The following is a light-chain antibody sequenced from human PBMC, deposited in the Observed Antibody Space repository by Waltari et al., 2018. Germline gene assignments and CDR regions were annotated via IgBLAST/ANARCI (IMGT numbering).Light chain of an antibody. Sequence: QSALTQPASVSGSPGQSITISCTGTSSDVGRYKYVSWYQQNPGKAPKLIIQDVSDRPVGVSNRFSGSKFGNTASLTISGRQAEDEADYYCSSYTSSKTYVFGTGTKVTVL. J-gene: IGLJ1*01. CDR1: SSDVGRYKY. V-gene: IGLV2-14*03. CDR3: SSYTSSKTYV. CDR2: DVS.